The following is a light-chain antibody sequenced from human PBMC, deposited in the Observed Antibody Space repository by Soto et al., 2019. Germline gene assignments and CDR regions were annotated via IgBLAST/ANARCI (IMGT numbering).Light chain of an antibody. V-gene: IGKV1-5*01. CDR3: QQYFDVDPT. CDR2: DGS. J-gene: IGKJ4*01. CDR1: QTISTW. Sequence: DIQMTQSPSTLSASVGDRVTISCRASQTISTWLAWYEQKPGKAPDLLIYDGSSLESGVPSRFSGSASGTEFTLTISSLQPDDFATYWCQQYFDVDPTFDGGTKVDI.